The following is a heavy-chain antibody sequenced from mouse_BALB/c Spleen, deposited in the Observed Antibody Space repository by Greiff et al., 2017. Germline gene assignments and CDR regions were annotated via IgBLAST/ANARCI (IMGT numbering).Heavy chain of an antibody. D-gene: IGHD2-4*01. J-gene: IGHJ3*01. CDR3: ARDKGSTMITTGFAY. V-gene: IGHV2-9*02. CDR2: IWAGGST. Sequence: QVQLKESGPGLVAPSQSLSITCTVSGFSLTSYGVHWVRQPPGKGLEWLGVIWAGGSTNYNSALMSRLSISKDNSKSQVFLKMNSLQTDDTAMYYCARDKGSTMITTGFAYWGQGTLVTVSA. CDR1: GFSLTSYG.